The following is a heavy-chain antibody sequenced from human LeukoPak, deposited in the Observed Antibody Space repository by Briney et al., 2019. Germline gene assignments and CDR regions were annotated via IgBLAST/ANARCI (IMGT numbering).Heavy chain of an antibody. CDR1: GFTFSSHW. Sequence: GGSLRLSCAASGFTFSSHWIHWVRQAPGKGLVWVSGINRDGSSTSYADSVKGRFTISRDNAKNTLYLQMNSLRAEDTAVYYCARGSGNKPFDYWGQGTLVTVSS. V-gene: IGHV3-74*01. J-gene: IGHJ4*02. CDR2: INRDGSST. CDR3: ARGSGNKPFDY. D-gene: IGHD3-3*01.